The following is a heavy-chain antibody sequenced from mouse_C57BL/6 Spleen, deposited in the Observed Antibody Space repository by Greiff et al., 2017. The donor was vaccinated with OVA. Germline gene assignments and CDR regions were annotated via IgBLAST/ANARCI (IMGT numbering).Heavy chain of an antibody. J-gene: IGHJ4*01. V-gene: IGHV5-9-1*02. Sequence: EVKLMESGEGLVKPGGSLKLSCAASGFTFSSYAMSWVRQTPEKRLEWVAYISSGGDYIYYADTVKGRFTISRDNARNTLYLQMSSLKSEDTAMYYCTRENWEYYYAMDYWGQGTSVTVSS. CDR1: GFTFSSYA. CDR3: TRENWEYYYAMDY. D-gene: IGHD4-1*01. CDR2: ISSGGDYI.